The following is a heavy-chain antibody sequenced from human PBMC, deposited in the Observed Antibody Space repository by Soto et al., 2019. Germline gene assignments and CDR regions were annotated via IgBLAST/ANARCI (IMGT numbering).Heavy chain of an antibody. Sequence: QVQLVESGGGLVKPGGSLRLSCAASGFTFSDYYMSWIRQAPGKGLEWVSYISSSGSTIYYADSVKGRFTISRDNAKNSLDLQMNSLRAEDTAVYYCARDPVLHYYYYYGMDVWGQGTTVTVSS. CDR1: GFTFSDYY. D-gene: IGHD3-10*02. J-gene: IGHJ6*02. CDR3: ARDPVLHYYYYYGMDV. CDR2: ISSSGSTI. V-gene: IGHV3-11*01.